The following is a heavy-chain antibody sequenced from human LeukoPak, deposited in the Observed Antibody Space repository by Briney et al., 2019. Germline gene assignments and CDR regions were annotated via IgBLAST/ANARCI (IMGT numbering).Heavy chain of an antibody. Sequence: ASVKVSCKASGFTFTAYHIHWVRQAPGQGLEWMGWINPNSGGTNYAQKSQGRVTMTRDTSISTAYIELNRLRSDDTAVYYCARGYCTGDSCSGAWFDPWGRGTLVTVFS. CDR3: ARGYCTGDSCSGAWFDP. V-gene: IGHV1-2*02. CDR1: GFTFTAYH. CDR2: INPNSGGT. D-gene: IGHD2-8*02. J-gene: IGHJ5*02.